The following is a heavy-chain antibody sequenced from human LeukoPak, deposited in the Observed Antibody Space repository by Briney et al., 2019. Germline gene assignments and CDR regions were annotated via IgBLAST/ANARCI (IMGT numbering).Heavy chain of an antibody. CDR3: ARDTEMATIPGTFDY. CDR1: GFTFSSYA. V-gene: IGHV3-30-3*01. CDR2: ISYDGSNK. D-gene: IGHD5-24*01. J-gene: IGHJ4*02. Sequence: PGGSLRLSCAASGFTFSSYAMHWVRQAPGKGLEWVAVISYDGSNKYYADSVKGRFTISRDNSKNTLYLQMNSLRAEDTAVYYCARDTEMATIPGTFDYWGQGTLVTVSS.